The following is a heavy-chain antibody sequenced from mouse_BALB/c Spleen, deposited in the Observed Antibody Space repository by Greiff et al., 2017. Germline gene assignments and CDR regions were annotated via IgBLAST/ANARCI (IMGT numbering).Heavy chain of an antibody. CDR1: GFTFSSFG. V-gene: IGHV5-17*02. CDR3: ARGGYDGYVDV. D-gene: IGHD2-2*01. J-gene: IGHJ1*01. CDR2: ISSGSSTI. Sequence: DVMLVESGGGLVQPGGSRKLSCAASGFTFSSFGMHWVRQAPEKGLEWVAYISSGSSTIYYADTVKGRFTISRDNPKNTLFLQMTSLRSEDTAMYYCARGGYDGYVDVWGAGTTVTVSS.